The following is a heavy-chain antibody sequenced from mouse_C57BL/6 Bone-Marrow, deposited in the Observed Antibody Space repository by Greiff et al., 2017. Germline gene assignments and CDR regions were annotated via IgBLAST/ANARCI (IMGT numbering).Heavy chain of an antibody. CDR2: IDPADSYT. Sequence: VQLQQPGAELVMPGASVKLSCKASGYTFTSYWMHWVKQRPGQGLEWIGEIDPADSYTNYNQKFKGKSTLTVDKSSSTAYMQLSWLTSEDSAVYYCTGGLAWFAYWGQGTPVTVSA. J-gene: IGHJ3*01. CDR3: TGGLAWFAY. CDR1: GYTFTSYW. D-gene: IGHD3-1*01. V-gene: IGHV1-69*01.